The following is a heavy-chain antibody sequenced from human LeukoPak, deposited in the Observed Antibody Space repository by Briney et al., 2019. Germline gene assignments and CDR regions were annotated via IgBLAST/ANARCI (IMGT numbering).Heavy chain of an antibody. CDR3: AGRPGGPEYFGSGSSP. D-gene: IGHD3-10*01. J-gene: IGHJ1*01. V-gene: IGHV4-39*01. CDR1: GDSITSRNYY. CDR2: IYYSGST. Sequence: SETLSLTCSVSGDSITSRNYYWGWVRQPPGKGLEWIGTIYYSGSTYYNPSLKSRVTISVDTSKNRFSLQLTSVTAGDTAVYYCAGRPGGPEYFGSGSSPWGQGTLVTVSS.